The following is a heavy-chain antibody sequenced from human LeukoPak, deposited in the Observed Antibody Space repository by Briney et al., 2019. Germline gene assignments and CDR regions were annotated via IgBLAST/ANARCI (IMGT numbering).Heavy chain of an antibody. CDR2: ISSSGSTI. J-gene: IGHJ6*04. D-gene: IGHD3-10*02. Sequence: GGSLRLSCAASGFTFSSYAMSWVRQAPGKGLEWVSYISSSGSTIYYADSVKGRFTISRDNAKNSLYLQMNSLRAEDMAVYYCAELGITMIGGVWGKGTTVTISS. CDR1: GFTFSSYA. CDR3: AELGITMIGGV. V-gene: IGHV3-48*03.